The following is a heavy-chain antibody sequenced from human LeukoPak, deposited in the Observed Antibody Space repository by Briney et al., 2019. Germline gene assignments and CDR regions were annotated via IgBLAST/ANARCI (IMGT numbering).Heavy chain of an antibody. CDR1: GGSMNSYY. D-gene: IGHD2-2*01. Sequence: SETLSLTCTVSGGSMNSYYWSWIRQPPGKGLEWIGYIYYSGNTNYNPSLKSRVTISVDTSKNQFSLKMNSVTAADTAVYYCARHQFQLLVNDDAFDMWGQRLMVTVSS. V-gene: IGHV4-59*08. J-gene: IGHJ3*02. CDR2: IYYSGNT. CDR3: ARHQFQLLVNDDAFDM.